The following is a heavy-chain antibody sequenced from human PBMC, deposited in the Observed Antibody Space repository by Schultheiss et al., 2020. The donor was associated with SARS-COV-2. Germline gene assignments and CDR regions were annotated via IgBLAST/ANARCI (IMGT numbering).Heavy chain of an antibody. CDR2: IYYSGST. J-gene: IGHJ3*02. Sequence: SQTLSLTCTVSGGSISSSSYYWGWIRQPPGKGLEWIGSIYYSGSTNYNPSLKSRVTISVDTSKNQFSLKLSSVTAADTAVYYCARLYSSGIDAFDIWGQGTMVTVSS. D-gene: IGHD6-19*01. V-gene: IGHV4-39*07. CDR3: ARLYSSGIDAFDI. CDR1: GGSISSSSYY.